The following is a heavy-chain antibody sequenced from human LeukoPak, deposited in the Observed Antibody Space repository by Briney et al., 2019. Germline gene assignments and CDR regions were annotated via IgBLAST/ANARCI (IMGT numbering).Heavy chain of an antibody. CDR3: ARARTSSYYGSGRSRFDP. CDR2: IYYRGST. D-gene: IGHD3-10*01. J-gene: IGHJ5*02. CDR1: GGSISSHY. V-gene: IGHV4-59*11. Sequence: SETLSLTCTVSGGSISSHYWSWIRQPPGKGLEWIGYIYYRGSTNYNPSLKSRVTISVDTSKNQFSLKLSSVTAADTAVYYCARARTSSYYGSGRSRFDPWGQGTLVTVSS.